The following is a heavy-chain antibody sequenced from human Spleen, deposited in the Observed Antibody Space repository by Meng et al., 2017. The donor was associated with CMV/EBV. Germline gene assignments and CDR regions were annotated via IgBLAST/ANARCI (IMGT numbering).Heavy chain of an antibody. CDR3: ARGYIVVVPAAESWFDP. CDR2: INPSGGST. J-gene: IGHJ5*02. CDR1: YTFTSYY. D-gene: IGHD2-2*01. V-gene: IGHV1-46*01. Sequence: YTFTSYYMHWVRQAPGQGPEWMGIINPSGGSTSYAQKFQGRVTMTRDTSTSTVYMELSSLRSEDTAVYYCARGYIVVVPAAESWFDPWGQGTLVTVSS.